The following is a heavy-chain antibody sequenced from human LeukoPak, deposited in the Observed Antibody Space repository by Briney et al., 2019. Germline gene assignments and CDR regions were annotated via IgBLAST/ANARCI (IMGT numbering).Heavy chain of an antibody. CDR2: INWNGGST. V-gene: IGHV3-20*04. CDR3: AKNHRDAGDY. CDR1: GFTFDDYG. Sequence: GGSLRLSCAASGFTFDDYGMSWVRQAPGKGLEWVSGINWNGGSTYYADSVKGRFTISRDDSRNTLYLQMNSLRAEDTALYYCAKNHRDAGDYWGQGTLVTVSS. J-gene: IGHJ4*02. D-gene: IGHD2-2*01.